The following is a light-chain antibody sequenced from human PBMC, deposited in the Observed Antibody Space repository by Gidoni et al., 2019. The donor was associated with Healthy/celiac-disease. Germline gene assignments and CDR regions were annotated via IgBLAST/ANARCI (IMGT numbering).Light chain of an antibody. CDR1: QSVSSSY. Sequence: EIVLMQSPGTLSLSPGERATLSCRASQSVSSSYLAWYQQKPGQAPRLLIYGASSRATGIPDRFSGSGSGTDFTLTISRLEPEDFAVYYCQQYGSSPETFXQXTKVEIK. J-gene: IGKJ1*01. CDR2: GAS. CDR3: QQYGSSPET. V-gene: IGKV3-20*01.